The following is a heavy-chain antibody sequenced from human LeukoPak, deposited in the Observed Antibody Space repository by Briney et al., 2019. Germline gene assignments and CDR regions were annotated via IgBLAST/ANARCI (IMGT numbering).Heavy chain of an antibody. CDR2: INHSGST. CDR1: GGSFSGYY. J-gene: IGHJ5*02. CDR3: ARGRRSYYYGSGSYYGRFDP. D-gene: IGHD3-10*01. Sequence: SETLSLTCAVYGGSFSGYYWSWIRQPPGKGLEWIGEINHSGSTNYNPSLKSRVTISVDTSKNQFSLKLSSVTAADTVVYYCARGRRSYYYGSGSYYGRFDPWGQGTLVTVSS. V-gene: IGHV4-34*01.